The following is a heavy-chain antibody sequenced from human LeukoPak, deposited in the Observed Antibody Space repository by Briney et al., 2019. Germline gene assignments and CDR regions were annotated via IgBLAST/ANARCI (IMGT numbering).Heavy chain of an antibody. J-gene: IGHJ4*02. V-gene: IGHV3-53*01. CDR3: ACSSGYYYIVY. Sequence: GGSLRLSCAASGFTVSINYISWVRQAPGKGLEWVSVIYSGGSTYYADSVKGRFTISRDNSKNTLYLQMNSLRAEDTAVYYCACSSGYYYIVYWGQGTLATVSS. D-gene: IGHD3-22*01. CDR2: IYSGGST. CDR1: GFTVSINY.